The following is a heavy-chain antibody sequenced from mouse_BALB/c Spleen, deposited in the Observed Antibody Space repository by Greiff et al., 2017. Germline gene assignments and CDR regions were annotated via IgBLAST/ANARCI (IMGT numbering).Heavy chain of an antibody. CDR2: ISYSGST. V-gene: IGHV3-2*02. J-gene: IGHJ1*01. CDR3: AIEGYYGNYDWYFDV. D-gene: IGHD2-1*01. Sequence: EVQLQESGPGLVKPSQSLSLTCTVTGYSITSDYAWNWIRQFPGNKLEWMGYISYSGSTSYNPSLKSRISITRDTSKNQFFLQLNSVTTEDTATYYCAIEGYYGNYDWYFDVWGAGTTDTVSS. CDR1: GYSITSDYA.